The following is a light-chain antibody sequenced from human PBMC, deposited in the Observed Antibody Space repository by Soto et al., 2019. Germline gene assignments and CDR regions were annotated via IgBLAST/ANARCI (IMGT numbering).Light chain of an antibody. CDR3: ASYVGVNNLL. Sequence: QSALTQPPSASGSPGQSVTISCTGTSSDIGGYNFVSWYQQHQGKAPKLMIYDVTKRPSGVPDRFSGSKSANTASLTVSGLQSEDEADYYCASYVGVNNLLFSGGTKLTVL. CDR2: DVT. CDR1: SSDIGGYNF. V-gene: IGLV2-8*01. J-gene: IGLJ2*01.